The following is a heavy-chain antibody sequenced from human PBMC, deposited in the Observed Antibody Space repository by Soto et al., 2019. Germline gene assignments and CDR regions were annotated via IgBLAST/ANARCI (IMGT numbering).Heavy chain of an antibody. CDR1: GDSISSGDYY. CDR2: IYYSGST. D-gene: IGHD4-17*01. V-gene: IGHV4-31*02. J-gene: IGHJ5*02. Sequence: LSLTCTVSGDSISSGDYYWNWIRQHPGKGLEWIAYIYYSGSTYYNPSLESRLTISVDTSENKFSLELRSLTAADTAVYYCARRHVRSHGDFTYNWFDIWGQGALVTVSS. CDR3: ARRHVRSHGDFTYNWFDI.